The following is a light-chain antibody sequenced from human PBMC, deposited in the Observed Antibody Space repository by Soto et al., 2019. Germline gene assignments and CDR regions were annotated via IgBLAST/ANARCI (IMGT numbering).Light chain of an antibody. Sequence: VLTQSPGTLSLSPGDSATLSCRASQTVRNNYLAWYQQKPGQAPRLLIYDASSRATGIQDRFSGSGPGTDFTLTIRRLEPEDFAVYYCKQYGSSRTCGQGTKVDIK. V-gene: IGKV3-20*01. CDR1: QTVRNNY. CDR2: DAS. CDR3: KQYGSSRT. J-gene: IGKJ1*01.